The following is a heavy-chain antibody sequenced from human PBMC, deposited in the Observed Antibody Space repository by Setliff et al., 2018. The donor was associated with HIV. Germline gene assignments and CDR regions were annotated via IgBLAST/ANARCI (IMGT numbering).Heavy chain of an antibody. CDR1: GYTFTNHA. V-gene: IGHV1-3*01. CDR3: ARKAVGETDFDY. CDR2: IIAGNGDT. Sequence: ASVKVSCKASGYTFTNHAMQWVRQAPGQSLEWMGWIIAGNGDTRYSKNFRDRVTFTQDTSASTAYMELSSLRSDDTAVYYCARKAVGETDFDYWGQGTLVTVSS. D-gene: IGHD1-26*01. J-gene: IGHJ4*02.